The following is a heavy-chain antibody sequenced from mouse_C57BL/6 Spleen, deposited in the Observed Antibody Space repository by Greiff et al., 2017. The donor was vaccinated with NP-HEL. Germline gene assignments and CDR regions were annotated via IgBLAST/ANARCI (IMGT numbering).Heavy chain of an antibody. Sequence: VQLQQSGAELVKPGASVKISCKASGYAFSSYWMNWVKQRPGKGLEWIGQIYPGDGDTNYNGKFKGKATLTADKSSSTAYMQLSSLTSEDSAVYFCERSTTVVATGDVWGTGTTVTVAS. V-gene: IGHV1-80*01. D-gene: IGHD1-1*01. CDR2: IYPGDGDT. CDR1: GYAFSSYW. CDR3: ERSTTVVATGDV. J-gene: IGHJ1*03.